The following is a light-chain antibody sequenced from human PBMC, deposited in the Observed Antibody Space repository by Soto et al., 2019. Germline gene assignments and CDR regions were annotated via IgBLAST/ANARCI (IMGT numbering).Light chain of an antibody. V-gene: IGKV3-15*01. Sequence: MMMTQSPATLSVSPGERVTLSCRTSHSVNSHVAWYQQKPGQAPRLLLYGASTRATGIPVRFSGSGFGTEFTLTISSLQSEDFAVYYCQQYHDWGEFGQGTKVDI. CDR3: QQYHDWGE. CDR1: HSVNSH. CDR2: GAS. J-gene: IGKJ1*01.